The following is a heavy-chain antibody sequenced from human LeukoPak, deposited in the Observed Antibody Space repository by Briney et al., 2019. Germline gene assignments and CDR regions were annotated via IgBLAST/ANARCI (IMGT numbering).Heavy chain of an antibody. CDR2: IYYSGST. J-gene: IGHJ3*02. Sequence: SETLSLTCTVSGGSISSYSWSWVRQPPGRGLEWIGYIYYSGSTTYNPSLKSRVTISLDTSKNQFSLKLSSVTAADTAVYYCARYTYYYDSSGYRRGAFDIWGQGTMVTVSS. D-gene: IGHD3-22*01. V-gene: IGHV4-59*01. CDR1: GGSISSYS. CDR3: ARYTYYYDSSGYRRGAFDI.